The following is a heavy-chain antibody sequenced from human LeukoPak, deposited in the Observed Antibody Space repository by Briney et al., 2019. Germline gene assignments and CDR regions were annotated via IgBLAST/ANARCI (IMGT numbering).Heavy chain of an antibody. CDR1: DGSISSYY. CDR2: IYYSGST. V-gene: IGHV4-30-4*01. CDR3: ARADYYFDY. J-gene: IGHJ4*02. Sequence: PSETLSLTCTVSDGSISSYYWSWIRQPPGKGLEWIGYIYYSGSTYYNPSLKSRVTISVDTSKNQFSLKLSSVTAADTAVYYCARADYYFDYWGQGTLVTVSS.